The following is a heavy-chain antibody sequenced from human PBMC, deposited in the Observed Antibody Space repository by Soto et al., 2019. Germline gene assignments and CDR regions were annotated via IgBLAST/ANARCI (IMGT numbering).Heavy chain of an antibody. J-gene: IGHJ4*02. D-gene: IGHD2-8*01. CDR1: GGSINRNS. CDR3: ARDGYCTNGVCYTVFDY. Sequence: PSETLSLACTVAGGSINRNSSYWIRKPPGKGLEWIAWIHSGGHSLSNPSLRSRVTMSVDTSKNQFSLKVTSVTAADTAVYYCARDGYCTNGVCYTVFDYWGQGTLVTVPQ. CDR2: IHSGGHS. V-gene: IGHV4-4*08.